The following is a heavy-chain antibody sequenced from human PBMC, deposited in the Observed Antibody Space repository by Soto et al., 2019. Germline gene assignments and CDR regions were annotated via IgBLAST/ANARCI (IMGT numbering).Heavy chain of an antibody. V-gene: IGHV3-23*01. CDR2: IGGSGGSI. Sequence: AIGGSGGSIYYADSVKGRFTISRDNSKNTLYLQLNSLRAEDTAVYYCAQRDGLLWFGESEGPFDIWGQGTMVTVSS. D-gene: IGHD3-10*01. CDR3: AQRDGLLWFGESEGPFDI. J-gene: IGHJ3*02.